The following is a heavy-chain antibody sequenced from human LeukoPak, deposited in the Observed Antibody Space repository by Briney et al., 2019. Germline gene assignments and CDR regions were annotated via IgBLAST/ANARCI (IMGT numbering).Heavy chain of an antibody. J-gene: IGHJ6*03. CDR3: ARYLLEWFSRYYYMDV. Sequence: SETLSPTCAVSGGSISSSNWWSWVRPPPGKGLEWIGEIYHSGSTNYNPSLKSRVTISVDKSKNQFSLKLSSVTAADTAVYYCARYLLEWFSRYYYMDVWGKGTTVTVSS. CDR2: IYHSGST. CDR1: GGSISSSNW. V-gene: IGHV4-4*02. D-gene: IGHD3-3*01.